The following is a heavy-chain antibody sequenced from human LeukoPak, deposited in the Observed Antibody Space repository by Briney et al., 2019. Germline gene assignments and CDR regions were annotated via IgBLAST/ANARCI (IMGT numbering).Heavy chain of an antibody. D-gene: IGHD3-22*01. V-gene: IGHV4-34*01. CDR3: ARAPYYYDSSGYYAYSVDY. Sequence: TSETLSLTCAVYGGSFSGYYWSWIRQPPGKGLEWIGEINHSGSTNYNPSLKSRVTISVDTSKNQFSLKLSSVTAADTAVYYCARAPYYYDSSGYYAYSVDYWGQGTLVTVSS. CDR1: GGSFSGYY. CDR2: INHSGST. J-gene: IGHJ4*02.